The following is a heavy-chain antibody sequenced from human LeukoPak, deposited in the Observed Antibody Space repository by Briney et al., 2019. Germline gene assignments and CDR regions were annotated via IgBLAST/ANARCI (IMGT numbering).Heavy chain of an antibody. Sequence: GGSLRLSCAASGFSFSSYSMNWVRQAPGKGLEWVSYISRSSGTSYYADAVKGRFTISLDNAKNSVYLEMNSLRAEDTAVYYCARGQHSSSWTLDYWGQGTLVTVSS. CDR1: GFSFSSYS. D-gene: IGHD6-13*01. CDR2: ISRSSGTS. CDR3: ARGQHSSSWTLDY. V-gene: IGHV3-48*04. J-gene: IGHJ4*02.